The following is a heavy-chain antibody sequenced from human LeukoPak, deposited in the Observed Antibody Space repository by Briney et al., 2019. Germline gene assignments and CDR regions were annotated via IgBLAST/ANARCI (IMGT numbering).Heavy chain of an antibody. CDR1: GYTFTNEY. D-gene: IGHD3-10*01. CDR2: INLNNGIT. CDR3: AVSDMVRGAWLDP. Sequence: ASVKVSCKSSGYTFTNEYMHWVRQAPGQGLEWMGIINLNNGITGYAQNFQGRVTMTRDTSTGTVYMELSSLRSDDTAVYYCAVSDMVRGAWLDPWGQGTLVTVSS. J-gene: IGHJ5*02. V-gene: IGHV1-46*01.